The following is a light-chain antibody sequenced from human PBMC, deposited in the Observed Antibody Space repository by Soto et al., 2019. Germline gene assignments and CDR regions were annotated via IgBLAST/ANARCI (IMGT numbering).Light chain of an antibody. Sequence: DIQMTQSPSTLSASVGDRVTITCRASQSISSWLAWYQQKPGKAPKLLIYDASSLESGFPSRFSGSGSGTEFTLTITSLQPDNFATYYCQEYNIYPWTFGKGT. CDR1: QSISSW. J-gene: IGKJ1*01. CDR3: QEYNIYPWT. V-gene: IGKV1-5*01. CDR2: DAS.